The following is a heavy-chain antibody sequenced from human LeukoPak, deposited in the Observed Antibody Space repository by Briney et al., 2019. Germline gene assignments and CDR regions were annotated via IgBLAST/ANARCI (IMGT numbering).Heavy chain of an antibody. CDR3: ARKGWYSDL. J-gene: IGHJ2*01. CDR1: GFSFSNYG. V-gene: IGHV3-7*01. Sequence: GRSLRLSCAASGFSFSNYGIHWVRQAPGKGLEWVASINQDGSQKYYVESLKGRFTISRDNAKNSHYLQMNSLRAEDTAVYYCARKGWYSDLWGRGTLVSVSS. CDR2: INQDGSQK.